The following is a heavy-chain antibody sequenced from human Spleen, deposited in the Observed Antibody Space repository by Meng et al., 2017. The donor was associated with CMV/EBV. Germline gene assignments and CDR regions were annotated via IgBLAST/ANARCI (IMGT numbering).Heavy chain of an antibody. CDR3: ARSMSIAVAVVDY. J-gene: IGHJ4*02. CDR1: GGSVNSGDYY. CDR2: IYYSGNT. D-gene: IGHD6-19*01. V-gene: IGHV4-61*08. Sequence: SETLSLTCTVSGGSVNSGDYYWSWIRQPPGKGLEWIGYIYYSGNTKYNPSLKSRVTISVDTSKNQFSLKLSSVTAADTAVYYCARSMSIAVAVVDYWGQGTLVTVSS.